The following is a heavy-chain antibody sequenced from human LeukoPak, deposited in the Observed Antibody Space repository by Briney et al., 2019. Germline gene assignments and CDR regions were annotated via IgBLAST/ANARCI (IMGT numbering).Heavy chain of an antibody. CDR1: GFTFSSYD. D-gene: IGHD6-19*01. Sequence: GGSLRLSCAASGFTFSSYDMHWVRQATGKGLEWVSAIGTAGDTYYPGSVKGRFTISRENAKNSLYLQMNSLRAGDTAVYYCARGGSSGWSYFDYWGQGTLVTVSS. V-gene: IGHV3-13*01. CDR2: IGTAGDT. CDR3: ARGGSSGWSYFDY. J-gene: IGHJ4*02.